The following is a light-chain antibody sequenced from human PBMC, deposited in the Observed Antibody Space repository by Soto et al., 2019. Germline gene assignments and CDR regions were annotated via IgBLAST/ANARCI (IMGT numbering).Light chain of an antibody. J-gene: IGKJ1*01. V-gene: IGKV3-15*01. CDR1: QSVSSK. Sequence: EIVLTQSPGTLSVSPGERDTLSCRARQSVSSKLAWYQQKPGQAPRLLFYGASTGATGIPARFSGSGSETEFTLSISSLQSEDFAVYYCQQYNNWPGTFGQGTKVDIK. CDR3: QQYNNWPGT. CDR2: GAS.